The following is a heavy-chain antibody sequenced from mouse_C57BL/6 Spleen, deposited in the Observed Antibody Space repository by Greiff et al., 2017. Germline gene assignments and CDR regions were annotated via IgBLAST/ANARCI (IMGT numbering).Heavy chain of an antibody. J-gene: IGHJ3*01. V-gene: IGHV1-42*01. CDR1: GYSFTGYY. D-gene: IGHD2-10*01. Sequence: EVKLVESGPELVKPGASVKISCKASGYSFTGYYMNWVKQSPEKSLEWIGEINPSTGGTTYNQKFKAKATLTVDKSSSTAYMQLKSLTSEDSAVXYCAREGALLRAWFAYWGQGTLVTVSA. CDR2: INPSTGGT. CDR3: AREGALLRAWFAY.